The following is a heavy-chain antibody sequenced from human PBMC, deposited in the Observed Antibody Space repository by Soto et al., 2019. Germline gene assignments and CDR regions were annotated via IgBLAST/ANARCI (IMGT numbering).Heavy chain of an antibody. J-gene: IGHJ4*02. Sequence: VASVKVSCKASGYTFTGYYMHWVRQAPGQGLEWMGWISAYNGNTNYAQKLQGRVTMTTDTPTSTAYMELRSLRSDDTAVYYCARDLIPYCSSTSCYYFDYWGQGTLVTVSS. CDR3: ARDLIPYCSSTSCYYFDY. CDR2: ISAYNGNT. V-gene: IGHV1-18*04. D-gene: IGHD2-2*01. CDR1: GYTFTGYY.